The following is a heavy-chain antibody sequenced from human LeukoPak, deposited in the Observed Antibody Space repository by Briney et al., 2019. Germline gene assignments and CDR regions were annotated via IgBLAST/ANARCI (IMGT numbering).Heavy chain of an antibody. V-gene: IGHV3-74*01. CDR1: GFTFSSHW. J-gene: IGHJ6*02. D-gene: IGHD3-9*01. CDR3: TRDLMDYDVSTGLHHYYMDV. Sequence: LTGGSLRLSCAASGFTFSSHWMHWVRQAPGKGLVWVSRINSDGSNTDYADTVKGRFSISRDKAKNTLYLQMNTMRVEDTAVYYCTRDLMDYDVSTGLHHYYMDVWGQGTTVTVSS. CDR2: INSDGSNT.